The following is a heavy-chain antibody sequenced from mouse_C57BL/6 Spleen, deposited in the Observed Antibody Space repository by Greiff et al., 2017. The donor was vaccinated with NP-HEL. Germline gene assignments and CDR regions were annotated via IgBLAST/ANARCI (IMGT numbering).Heavy chain of an antibody. CDR3: AREGYYGSGYFDV. CDR1: GYSFTDYN. Sequence: VQLQQSGPELVKPGASVKISCKASGYSFTDYNMNWVKQSHGKSLEWIGVINPNYGTTSYNQKFKGKATLTVDQSSSTAYMQLNSLTSEDAAVYDCAREGYYGSGYFDVWGTGTTVTVSS. V-gene: IGHV1-39*01. J-gene: IGHJ1*03. CDR2: INPNYGTT. D-gene: IGHD1-1*01.